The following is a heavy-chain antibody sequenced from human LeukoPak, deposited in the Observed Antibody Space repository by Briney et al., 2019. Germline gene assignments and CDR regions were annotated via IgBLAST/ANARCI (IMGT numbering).Heavy chain of an antibody. Sequence: GASVKVSCKASGYIFTGYYMHWVRQAPGQGLEWMGWINPNSGDTNYAQKFQGRVTMTRDTSISTAYMELSRLRSDDTAVYYCARGNLVATLYFDYWGQGALVTVSS. CDR3: ARGNLVATLYFDY. J-gene: IGHJ4*02. D-gene: IGHD5-12*01. V-gene: IGHV1-2*02. CDR2: INPNSGDT. CDR1: GYIFTGYY.